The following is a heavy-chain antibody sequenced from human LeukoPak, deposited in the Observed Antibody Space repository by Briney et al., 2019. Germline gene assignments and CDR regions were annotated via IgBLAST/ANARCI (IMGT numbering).Heavy chain of an antibody. J-gene: IGHJ6*02. CDR1: GFTFSSYS. D-gene: IGHD7-27*01. V-gene: IGHV3-21*01. CDR2: ISSSSSYI. Sequence: PGGSLRLSCAASGFTFSSYSMNWVRQAPGKGLEWVSSISSSSSYIYYADSVKGRFTISRDNAKNSLYLQMNSLRAEDTAVYYCARTGPPSYYYGMDVWGQGTTVTVSS. CDR3: ARTGPPSYYYGMDV.